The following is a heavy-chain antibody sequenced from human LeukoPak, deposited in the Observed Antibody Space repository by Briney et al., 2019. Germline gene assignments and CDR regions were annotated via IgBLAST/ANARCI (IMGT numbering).Heavy chain of an antibody. CDR2: IYPSDSDT. V-gene: IGHV5-51*01. CDR1: GYSFSNNW. Sequence: GESLKISCKGSGYSFSNNWIAWVRQMPGKGLEWMGVIYPSDSDTRYSPSFRGQVSISADKSVNTAFLQWSGLKASDTATYYCARGYCSTNSCYKFDYRGQGTLVTVSS. D-gene: IGHD2-2*02. J-gene: IGHJ4*02. CDR3: ARGYCSTNSCYKFDY.